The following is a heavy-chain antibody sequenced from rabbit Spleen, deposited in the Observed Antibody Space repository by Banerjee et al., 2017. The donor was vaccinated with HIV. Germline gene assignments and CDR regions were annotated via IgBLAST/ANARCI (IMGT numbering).Heavy chain of an antibody. Sequence: QQLVESGGGLVKPGASLTLTCKASGVSFSSGFDMCWVRQAPGKGLEWIGCIYSDGSAPQGSAGWAKARSPIPETPTQNPVTLQMPSWPGANRSPYFCARGSAAMTLVFPGFSLTLWGQGPLVTFS. J-gene: IGHJ4*01. D-gene: IGHD2-1*01. CDR3: ARGSAAMTLVFPGFSLTL. V-gene: IGHV1S40*01. CDR1: GVSFSSGFD. CDR2: IYSDGSAPQ.